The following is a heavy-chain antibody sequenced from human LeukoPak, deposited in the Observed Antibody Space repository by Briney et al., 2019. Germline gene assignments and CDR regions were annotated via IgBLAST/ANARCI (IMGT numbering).Heavy chain of an antibody. CDR2: ISAYNGIT. D-gene: IGHD4-17*01. Sequence: VASVKVSCKASGYTFTRNGISWVRQAPGQGLEWMGWISAYNGITNYARKLQGRVTMTTDISTTTAYMELRSLRSDDTAVYYCARSHMTTVNDAFDIWGQGTMVTVSS. J-gene: IGHJ3*02. CDR3: ARSHMTTVNDAFDI. CDR1: GYTFTRNG. V-gene: IGHV1-18*01.